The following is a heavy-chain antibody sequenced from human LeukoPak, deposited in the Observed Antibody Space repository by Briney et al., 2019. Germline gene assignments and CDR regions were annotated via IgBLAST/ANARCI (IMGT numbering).Heavy chain of an antibody. J-gene: IGHJ4*02. V-gene: IGHV4-31*03. D-gene: IGHD3-9*01. Sequence: NPSETLSLTCTVSGGSISSGGYYWSWIRQHPGKGLEWIGYIYYSRSTYYNPSLKSRVTISVDTSKNPISLKLSSVAAADTSVYYCARVELTGYRDFDYWGQGTLVTLSS. CDR1: GGSISSGGYY. CDR3: ARVELTGYRDFDY. CDR2: IYYSRST.